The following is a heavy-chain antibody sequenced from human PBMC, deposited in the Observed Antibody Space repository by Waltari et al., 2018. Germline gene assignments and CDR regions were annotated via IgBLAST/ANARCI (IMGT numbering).Heavy chain of an antibody. J-gene: IGHJ6*02. V-gene: IGHV4-4*07. D-gene: IGHD3-10*01. Sequence: QVQLQESGPGLVKPSETLSLTCTLSGCSIATYYWAWVRQSAGKGLEFIGRVYTTGSNFYNPSLRGRVTMSVDASKNQFFLSLTSVTAADTAVYYCARISALRSALDVWGQGTTVTVSS. CDR3: ARISALRSALDV. CDR2: VYTTGSN. CDR1: GCSIATYY.